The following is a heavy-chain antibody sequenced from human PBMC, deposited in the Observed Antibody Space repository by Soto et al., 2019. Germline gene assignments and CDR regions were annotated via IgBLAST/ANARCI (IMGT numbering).Heavy chain of an antibody. CDR1: GFTFSSYA. D-gene: IGHD2-15*01. J-gene: IGHJ4*02. Sequence: PGGSLRLSCAASGFTFSSYAMSWVRQAPGKGLEWVSAISGSGGSTYYADSVKGRFTISRDNSKNTLYLQMNSLRAEDTAVYYCAKAEGYCSGGSCYSYFDYWGQGTLVTVSS. V-gene: IGHV3-23*01. CDR2: ISGSGGST. CDR3: AKAEGYCSGGSCYSYFDY.